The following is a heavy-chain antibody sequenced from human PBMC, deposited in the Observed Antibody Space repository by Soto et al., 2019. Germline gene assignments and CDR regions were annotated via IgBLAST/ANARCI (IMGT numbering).Heavy chain of an antibody. Sequence: ASVKVSCKASGYTFTSYYMHWVRQAPGQGLEWMGIINPSGGSTSYAQKFQGRVTMTRDTSTSTVYMELSSLRSEDTAVYYCARVRSSWGGYYYYYGMDVWGQGTTVTVSS. CDR3: ARVRSSWGGYYYYYGMDV. CDR1: GYTFTSYY. D-gene: IGHD6-13*01. V-gene: IGHV1-46*03. J-gene: IGHJ6*02. CDR2: INPSGGST.